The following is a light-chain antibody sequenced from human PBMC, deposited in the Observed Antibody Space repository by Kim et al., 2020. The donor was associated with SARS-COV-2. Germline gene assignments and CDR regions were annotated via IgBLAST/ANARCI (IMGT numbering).Light chain of an antibody. Sequence: PGAGATLSCRASQSLSSSLAWYQQRPGQPPRLLIFDASIRASGIPARFSGSGAGTDVTLTISGLEPEDFAVYYCQQRNNWPPKVTFGGGTKVDIK. CDR3: QQRNNWPPKVT. CDR2: DAS. J-gene: IGKJ4*01. CDR1: QSLSSS. V-gene: IGKV3-11*01.